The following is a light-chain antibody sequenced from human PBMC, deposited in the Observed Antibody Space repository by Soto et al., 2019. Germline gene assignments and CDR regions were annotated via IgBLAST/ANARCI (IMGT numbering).Light chain of an antibody. CDR3: QSYHSSTPYV. Sequence: NFMLTQPHSVSESPGKKVTISCTRSGGSIASGYVQWYQQRPGSAPTTVIYEDNQRPSGVPDRFSGSIDRSSNSASLTISGLKTEDEADYYCQSYHSSTPYVFGTGTKVTVL. CDR2: EDN. J-gene: IGLJ1*01. CDR1: GGSIASGY. V-gene: IGLV6-57*03.